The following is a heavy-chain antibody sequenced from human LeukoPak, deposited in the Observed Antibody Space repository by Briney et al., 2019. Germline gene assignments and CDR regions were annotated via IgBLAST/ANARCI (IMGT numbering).Heavy chain of an antibody. Sequence: GESLKISCKGSGYSFTSYWIGWVRQMPGKGLEWMGIIYPGDSDTRYSPSFQGQVTISADKSISTAYLQWSSLKASDTAMYYCARHVLQYNSNWFDPXXXXTLVTVSS. CDR2: IYPGDSDT. V-gene: IGHV5-51*01. CDR3: ARHVLQYNSNWFDP. D-gene: IGHD1-20*01. CDR1: GYSFTSYW. J-gene: IGHJ5*02.